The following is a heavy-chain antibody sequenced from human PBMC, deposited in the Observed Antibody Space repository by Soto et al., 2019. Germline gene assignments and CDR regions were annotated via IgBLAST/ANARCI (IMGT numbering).Heavy chain of an antibody. V-gene: IGHV4-59*01. CDR1: AGTISSYY. D-gene: IGHD3-3*01. CDR3: ARVTSITIFGVAIPRGYYYFDY. J-gene: IGHJ4*02. CDR2: IYYSGRT. Sequence: SEARSLTCTLAAGTISSYYWRRIRTPPGKGLEWIGYIYYSGRTNYKNSLKSRVTISVDTSKNQFSLKLSYVTAADTAVYYCARVTSITIFGVAIPRGYYYFDYWGQGTLVTVS.